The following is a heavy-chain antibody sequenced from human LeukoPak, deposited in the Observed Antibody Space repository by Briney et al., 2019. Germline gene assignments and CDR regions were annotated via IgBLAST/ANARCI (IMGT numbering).Heavy chain of an antibody. D-gene: IGHD3-10*01. CDR2: IYTSGST. Sequence: SETLSLTCTVSNGSISNYYWSWIRQPPGKGLEWIGRIYTSGSTNYNPSLKSRVTMSVDTSKNQFSLKLSSVTAADTAVYYCARDLAMVRGVINWFDPWGQGTLVTVSS. V-gene: IGHV4-4*07. CDR1: NGSISNYY. J-gene: IGHJ5*02. CDR3: ARDLAMVRGVINWFDP.